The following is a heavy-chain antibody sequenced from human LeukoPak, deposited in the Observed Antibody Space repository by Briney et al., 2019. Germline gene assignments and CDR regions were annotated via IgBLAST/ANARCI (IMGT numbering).Heavy chain of an antibody. D-gene: IGHD2-2*01. Sequence: GGSLRLSCAASGFTFSIYCMHWVRQAPGKGLVWVSRINTDGSRTSYADSVKGRFTISRDNAKNTLYLQMNSLRAEDTAVYYCARDQCTSTSGYGYNWFDPWGQGTLVTVSS. J-gene: IGHJ5*02. CDR2: INTDGSRT. CDR1: GFTFSIYC. CDR3: ARDQCTSTSGYGYNWFDP. V-gene: IGHV3-74*01.